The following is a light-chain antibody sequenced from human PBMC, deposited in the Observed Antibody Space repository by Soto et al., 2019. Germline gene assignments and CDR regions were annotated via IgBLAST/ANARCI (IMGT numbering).Light chain of an antibody. Sequence: DIQMTQSPSSLSASVGDRVTITCRASQSIGSNLNWYQQERGKAHELLIYAESSLQSGVPSRSRGSGAGTDSTLTISSLQPEDFATYFCQKSYIIPLTCRQGTKVQIK. J-gene: IGKJ1*01. CDR1: QSIGSN. CDR2: AES. CDR3: QKSYIIPLT. V-gene: IGKV1-39*01.